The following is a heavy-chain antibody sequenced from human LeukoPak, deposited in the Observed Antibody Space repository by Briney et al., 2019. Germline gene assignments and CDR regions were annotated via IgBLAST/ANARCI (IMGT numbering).Heavy chain of an antibody. D-gene: IGHD6-13*01. V-gene: IGHV1-2*02. J-gene: IGHJ4*02. CDR2: LRPNSGDT. CDR1: GDTFTGYY. Sequence: ASLKVSCKASGDTFTGYYLHWVRQAPGQEFEWMGWLRPNSGDTKFAQKFQGRVTMTRDTSISTAYMELSSLTSDDTAVYYCARATDISSWYLAYWGQGTLVTVSS. CDR3: ARATDISSWYLAY.